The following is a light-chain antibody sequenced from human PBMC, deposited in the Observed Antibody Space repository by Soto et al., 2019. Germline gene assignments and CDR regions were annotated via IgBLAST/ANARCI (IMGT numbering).Light chain of an antibody. CDR1: QSISSY. CDR3: QQSYSTSRT. CDR2: AAS. Sequence: DIQMTQSPSSLSASVGDRVTITCRASQSISSYLNWYQQKPGKSPKLLIYAASSLQSGVLSRFSASGSGTDFTVTISSLRPESYATYYCQQSYSTSRTFGQGTTVAIK. J-gene: IGKJ1*01. V-gene: IGKV1-39*01.